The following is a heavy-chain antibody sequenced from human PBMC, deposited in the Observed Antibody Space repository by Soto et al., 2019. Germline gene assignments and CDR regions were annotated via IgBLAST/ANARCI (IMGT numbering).Heavy chain of an antibody. Sequence: PGESLKISCKGSGYSFTGYWIGWVRQMPGKGLEWMGIIYPGDSDTRYSPSFQGQVTISADKSISTAYLQWSSLKASDTAMYYCASYSGSYLDAFDIWGQGTMVTVSS. D-gene: IGHD1-26*01. J-gene: IGHJ3*02. V-gene: IGHV5-51*01. CDR2: IYPGDSDT. CDR1: GYSFTGYW. CDR3: ASYSGSYLDAFDI.